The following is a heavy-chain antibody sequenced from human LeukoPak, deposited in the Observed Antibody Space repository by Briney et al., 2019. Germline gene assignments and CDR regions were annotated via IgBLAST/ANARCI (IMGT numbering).Heavy chain of an antibody. D-gene: IGHD6-13*01. V-gene: IGHV4-61*02. J-gene: IGHJ4*02. CDR1: GGTISRGSYY. CDR3: ARESSAAAGDY. CDR2: IYTSGST. Sequence: SETLSLTCTVSGGTISRGSYYWSWIRQPAGTGLEWIGRIYTSGSTNYNPSLKSRVSMSLDTSKNQVSLNLRSVTAADTAVYYCARESSAAAGDYWGQGTLVTVSS.